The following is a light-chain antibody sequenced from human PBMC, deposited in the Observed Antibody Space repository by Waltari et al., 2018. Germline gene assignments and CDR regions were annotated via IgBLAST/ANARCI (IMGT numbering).Light chain of an antibody. CDR1: SSDIGTFNL. J-gene: IGLJ3*02. CDR3: CSYAGSRTWV. V-gene: IGLV2-23*02. Sequence: QSALTQPASVSGSPGQSISISCIGTSSDIGTFNLVSWYLQYPGTAPKLRISDVSQRPSGVSNRFSGSKAGNTASLTISGLQAEDEAIYYCCSYAGSRTWVFGGGAKLTVL. CDR2: DVS.